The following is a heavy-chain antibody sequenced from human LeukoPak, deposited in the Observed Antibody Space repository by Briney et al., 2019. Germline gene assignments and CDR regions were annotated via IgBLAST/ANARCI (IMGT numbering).Heavy chain of an antibody. V-gene: IGHV1-18*01. CDR2: ISTYNGNT. Sequence: ASVKVSCKASGYTFTSYGISWVRQAPGQGLEWMGWISTYNGNTDYAQKPQGRVTMTTDTSTTTAYMELRSLRSDDTAVYYCARQLTSRGAFDIWGQGTMVTVSS. CDR1: GYTFTSYG. J-gene: IGHJ3*02. D-gene: IGHD3-10*01. CDR3: ARQLTSRGAFDI.